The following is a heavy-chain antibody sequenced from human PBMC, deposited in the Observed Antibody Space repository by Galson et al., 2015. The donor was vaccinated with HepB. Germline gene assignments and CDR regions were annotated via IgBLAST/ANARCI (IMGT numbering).Heavy chain of an antibody. Sequence: SLRLSCAASGFAFDTHAMSWVRQAPGRGLEWISGISGNGDSTFYADSVKGRFTVSRDNSNNMLYLQMNSLRAEDGLYFCAKGYGLFDSWGQGILVTVSS. CDR3: AKGYGLFDS. CDR2: ISGNGDST. CDR1: GFAFDTHA. V-gene: IGHV3-23*01. D-gene: IGHD5-18*01. J-gene: IGHJ5*01.